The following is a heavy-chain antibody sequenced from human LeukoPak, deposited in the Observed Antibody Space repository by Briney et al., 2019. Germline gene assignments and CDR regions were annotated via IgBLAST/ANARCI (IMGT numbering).Heavy chain of an antibody. V-gene: IGHV1-2*02. Sequence: ASVKVSCKASGYTFTSYAMNWVRQAPGQGLEWMGWINPNSGGTNYAQKFQGRVTMTRDTSISTAYMELSRLRSDDTAVYYCARHYVDTARIDAFDIWGQGTMVTVSS. CDR1: GYTFTSYA. J-gene: IGHJ3*02. CDR2: INPNSGGT. D-gene: IGHD5-18*01. CDR3: ARHYVDTARIDAFDI.